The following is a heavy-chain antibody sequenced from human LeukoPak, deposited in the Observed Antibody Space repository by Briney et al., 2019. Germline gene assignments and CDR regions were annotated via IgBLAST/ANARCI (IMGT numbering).Heavy chain of an antibody. CDR3: AKDSTSSSSWHRPLDY. Sequence: GGSLRLSCAASGFTFSSYSMNWVRQAPGKGLEWVSVIYSGGSTYYADSVKGRFTISRDNSKNTLYLQMNSLRAEDTAVYYCAKDSTSSSSWHRPLDYWGQGTLVTVSS. V-gene: IGHV3-66*01. J-gene: IGHJ4*02. CDR1: GFTFSSYS. CDR2: IYSGGST. D-gene: IGHD6-13*01.